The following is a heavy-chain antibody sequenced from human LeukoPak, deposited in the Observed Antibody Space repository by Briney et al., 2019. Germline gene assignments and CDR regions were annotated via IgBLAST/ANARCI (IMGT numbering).Heavy chain of an antibody. J-gene: IGHJ4*02. CDR2: ISSSSSYI. CDR3: AKAPVTTCRGAFCYPFDY. D-gene: IGHD2-15*01. CDR1: GFTFSSYS. V-gene: IGHV3-21*01. Sequence: RPGGSLRLSCAASGFTFSSYSMNWVRQAPGKGLEWVSSISSSSSYIYYADSVKGRFTISRDNAKNSLYLQMNSLRAEDTAVYYCAKAPVTTCRGAFCYPFDYWGLGTLVTVSS.